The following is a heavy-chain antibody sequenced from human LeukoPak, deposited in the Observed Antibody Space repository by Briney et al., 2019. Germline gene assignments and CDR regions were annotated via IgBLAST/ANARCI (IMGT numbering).Heavy chain of an antibody. CDR3: ASRNYYGSGSYHHAFDI. D-gene: IGHD3-10*01. J-gene: IGHJ3*02. Sequence: SETLSLTCTVSGGSISSSSYYWGWIRQPPGKGLEWIGSIYYSGSTYYNPSLKSRVTISVDTSKNQFSLKLSSVTAADTAVYYCASRNYYGSGSYHHAFDIWGQGTMVTVPS. V-gene: IGHV4-39*01. CDR2: IYYSGST. CDR1: GGSISSSSYY.